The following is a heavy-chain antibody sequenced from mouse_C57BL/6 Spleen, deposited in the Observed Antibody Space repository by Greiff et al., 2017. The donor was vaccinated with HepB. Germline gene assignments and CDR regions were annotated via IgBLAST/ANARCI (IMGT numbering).Heavy chain of an antibody. V-gene: IGHV1-50*01. CDR1: GYTFTSYW. J-gene: IGHJ4*01. Sequence: VQLQQPGAELVKPGASVKLSCKASGYTFTSYWMQWVKQRPGQGLEWIGEIDPSDSYTNYNQKFKGKATLTVDTSSSTAYMQLSSLTSEDSAVYYCARVDDYYAMDYWGQGTSVTVSS. CDR3: ARVDDYYAMDY. CDR2: IDPSDSYT.